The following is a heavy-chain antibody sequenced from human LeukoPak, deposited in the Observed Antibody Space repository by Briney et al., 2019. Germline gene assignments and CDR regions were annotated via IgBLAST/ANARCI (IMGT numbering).Heavy chain of an antibody. J-gene: IGHJ4*02. V-gene: IGHV4-59*08. Sequence: SETLSLTCTVSGDSISSYYWSWIRQPPGKGLEWIGYIYYSGITNYNPSLKSRVTISVDTSENQFSLKLSSVTAADTAVYYCARHGYSIHVLEYWGQGTLVTVSS. CDR1: GDSISSYY. CDR3: ARHGYSIHVLEY. D-gene: IGHD4-11*01. CDR2: IYYSGIT.